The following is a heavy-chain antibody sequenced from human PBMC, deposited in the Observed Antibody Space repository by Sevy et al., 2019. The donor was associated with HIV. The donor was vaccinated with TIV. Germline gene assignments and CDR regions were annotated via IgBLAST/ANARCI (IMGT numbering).Heavy chain of an antibody. V-gene: IGHV4-30-4*01. CDR1: GGSISSGDYN. CDR2: IYYSGST. CDR3: ARSDGYSGYDSFDY. Sequence: SETLSLTCTVSGGSISSGDYNWSWIRQPPGKGLEWIGYIYYSGSTYYNPSLKSRVTISVDTSKNQFSLKLSSVTAADTAVYYCARSDGYSGYDSFDYWGQGTLVTVSS. D-gene: IGHD5-12*01. J-gene: IGHJ4*02.